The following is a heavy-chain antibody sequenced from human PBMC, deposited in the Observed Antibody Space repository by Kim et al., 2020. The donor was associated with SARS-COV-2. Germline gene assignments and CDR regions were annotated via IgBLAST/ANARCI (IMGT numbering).Heavy chain of an antibody. D-gene: IGHD6-6*01. CDR2: ISDSGET. Sequence: GGSLRLSCAASGFTFSNYAMTWVRQAPGKGLEFVSGISDSGETYYADSVKGRLTISRDNSKNTLYLQMNSLRAEDPARYYCAKVLSQTRYYWYGLDVWG. CDR1: GFTFSNYA. V-gene: IGHV3-23*01. J-gene: IGHJ6*01. CDR3: AKVLSQTRYYWYGLDV.